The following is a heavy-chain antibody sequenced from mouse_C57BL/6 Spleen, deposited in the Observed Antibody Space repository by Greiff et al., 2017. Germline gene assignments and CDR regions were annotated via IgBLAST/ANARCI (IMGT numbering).Heavy chain of an antibody. CDR1: GYSITSGYY. CDR3: ARRDSNYAMDY. V-gene: IGHV3-6*01. Sequence: EVQLKESGPGLVKPSQSLSLTCSVTGYSITSGYYWNWIRQFPGNKLEWMGYISYDGSNNYNPSLKNRISITRDTSKNQFFLKLNSVTTEDTATYYCARRDSNYAMDYWGQGTSVTVSS. J-gene: IGHJ4*01. CDR2: ISYDGSN. D-gene: IGHD2-5*01.